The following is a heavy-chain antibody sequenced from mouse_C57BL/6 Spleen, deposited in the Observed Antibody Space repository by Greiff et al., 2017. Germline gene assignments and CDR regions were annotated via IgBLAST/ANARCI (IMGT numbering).Heavy chain of an antibody. CDR2: IYPGGGYT. CDR1: GYTFTNYW. J-gene: IGHJ2*01. V-gene: IGHV1-63*01. CDR3: ARSGSNYFDY. Sequence: VKLQESGAELVRPGTSVKMSCKASGYTFTNYWIGWAKQRPGHGLEWIGDIYPGGGYTNYNEKFKGKATLTADKSSSTAYMQFSSLTSEDSAIYYCARSGSNYFDYWGQGTTLTVSS. D-gene: IGHD3-1*01.